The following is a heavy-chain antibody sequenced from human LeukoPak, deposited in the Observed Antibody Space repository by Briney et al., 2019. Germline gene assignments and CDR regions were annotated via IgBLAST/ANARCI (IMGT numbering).Heavy chain of an antibody. CDR3: ARIVLYSYGSANFDY. CDR2: ISSSSSTI. V-gene: IGHV3-48*01. D-gene: IGHD5-18*01. J-gene: IGHJ4*02. Sequence: GGSLRLSCAASGFTFSSYSMNWVRQAPGKGLEWVSCISSSSSTIYYADSVKGRFTISRDNAKNSLYLQMNSLRAEDTAVYYCARIVLYSYGSANFDYWGQGTLVTVSS. CDR1: GFTFSSYS.